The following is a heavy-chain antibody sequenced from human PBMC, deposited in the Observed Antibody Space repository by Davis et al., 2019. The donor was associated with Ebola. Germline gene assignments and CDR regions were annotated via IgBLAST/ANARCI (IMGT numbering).Heavy chain of an antibody. Sequence: GESLKISCAASGFTFSSYSMDWVRQAPGKGLEWVSYISGGGRTIYYADSVKGRFTISRDNAKNSLYLQMNSLRAEDTAVYYCLYGMDVWGQGTTVTVSS. CDR2: ISGGGRTI. V-gene: IGHV3-48*04. CDR3: LYGMDV. J-gene: IGHJ6*02. CDR1: GFTFSSYS.